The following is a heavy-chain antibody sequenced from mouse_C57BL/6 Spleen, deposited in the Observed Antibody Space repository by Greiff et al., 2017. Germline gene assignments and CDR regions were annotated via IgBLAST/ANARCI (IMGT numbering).Heavy chain of an antibody. CDR3: ARPYYYGSSYGFDY. D-gene: IGHD1-1*01. CDR2: IDPSDSYT. CDR1: GYTFTSYW. J-gene: IGHJ2*01. V-gene: IGHV1-69*01. Sequence: QVQLQQSGAELVMPGASVKLSCKASGYTFTSYWMHWVKQRPGQGLEWIGEIDPSDSYTNYNQKFKGKSTLTVDKSSSTAYMQLSSLTSEDSAVYYCARPYYYGSSYGFDYWGKGTTLTVSS.